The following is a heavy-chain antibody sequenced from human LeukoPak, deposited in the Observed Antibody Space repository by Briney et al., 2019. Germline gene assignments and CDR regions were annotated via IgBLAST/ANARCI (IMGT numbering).Heavy chain of an antibody. V-gene: IGHV3-23*01. J-gene: IGHJ4*02. CDR2: TSASGYST. D-gene: IGHD1-7*01. Sequence: GGSLRLSCAASGFTFSSYAMSWVRQAPGKGLEWVSATSASGYSTYYADSVKGRFTISRDNSKKTLYLQMNSLRAEDTAIFYCAKDVYNWNFYFDYWGQGTLVTVSS. CDR1: GFTFSSYA. CDR3: AKDVYNWNFYFDY.